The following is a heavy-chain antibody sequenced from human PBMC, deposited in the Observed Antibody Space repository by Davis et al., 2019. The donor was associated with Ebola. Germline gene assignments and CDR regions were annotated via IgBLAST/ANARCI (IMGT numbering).Heavy chain of an antibody. J-gene: IGHJ4*02. CDR2: IYYSGST. V-gene: IGHV4-59*01. D-gene: IGHD1-26*01. Sequence: PSETLSLTCTVSGGSISSYYWSWIRQPPGKGLEWIGYIYYSGSTNYNPSLKSRVTISVDTSKNQFSLKLSSVTAADTAVYYCARGATIGGVPYYFDYWGQGTLVTVSS. CDR3: ARGATIGGVPYYFDY. CDR1: GGSISSYY.